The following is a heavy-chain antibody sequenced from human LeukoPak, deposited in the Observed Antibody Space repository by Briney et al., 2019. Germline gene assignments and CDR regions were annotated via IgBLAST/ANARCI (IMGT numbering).Heavy chain of an antibody. CDR3: ARSPSYDFWSGYRLGY. J-gene: IGHJ4*02. V-gene: IGHV4-31*03. Sequence: PSETQSLTCTVSGGSISSGGYYWSWIRQHPGKGLEWIGYIYYSGSTYYNPSLKSRVTISVDTSKNQFSLKLSSVTAADTAVYYCARSPSYDFWSGYRLGYWGQGTLVTVSS. CDR2: IYYSGST. CDR1: GGSISSGGYY. D-gene: IGHD3-3*01.